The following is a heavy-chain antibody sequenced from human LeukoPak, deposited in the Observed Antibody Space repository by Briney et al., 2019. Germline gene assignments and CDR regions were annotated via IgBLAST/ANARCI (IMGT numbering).Heavy chain of an antibody. CDR3: ARDTLLYADSPDAFDM. D-gene: IGHD4-17*01. Sequence: QPGGSLRLSCAASGFSFSSYEITWVRHAPGKGLEWVSYIGSSGSTLYYADSVRGRFTISRDNAKKSLYLQMNSLRDEDTAVYYCARDTLLYADSPDAFDMWGKGTMVTVSS. J-gene: IGHJ3*02. CDR1: GFSFSSYE. V-gene: IGHV3-48*03. CDR2: IGSSGSTL.